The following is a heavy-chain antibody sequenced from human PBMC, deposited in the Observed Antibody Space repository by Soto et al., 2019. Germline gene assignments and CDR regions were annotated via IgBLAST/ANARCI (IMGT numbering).Heavy chain of an antibody. V-gene: IGHV3-66*01. CDR2: IYSRGSS. J-gene: IGHJ6*03. CDR1: GFTVSNNY. CDR3: ARGPTVTSNWVNHHFYYMDV. D-gene: IGHD4-17*01. Sequence: EVQLVESGGGSGQPGGSLRLSCAASGFTVSNNYMTWVRQAPGKGLEWVSVIYSRGSSYYADSVKGRFTISRNNSKNMLYLEMKSLRAGDTAVYYCARGPTVTSNWVNHHFYYMDVWGKGTTVTVSS.